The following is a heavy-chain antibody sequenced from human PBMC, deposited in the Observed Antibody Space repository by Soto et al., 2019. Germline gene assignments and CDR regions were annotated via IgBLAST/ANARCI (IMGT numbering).Heavy chain of an antibody. Sequence: ETLSLTCVVSGDSISNYYWRWIRQPPGKGLEWMGRIDPSDSYTNYSPSFQGHVTISADKSISTAYLQWSSLKASDTAMYYCARQGSNYGSGSNDYWGQGTLVTVSS. J-gene: IGHJ4*02. V-gene: IGHV5-10-1*01. D-gene: IGHD3-10*01. CDR3: ARQGSNYGSGSNDY. CDR2: IDPSDSYT. CDR1: GDSISNYY.